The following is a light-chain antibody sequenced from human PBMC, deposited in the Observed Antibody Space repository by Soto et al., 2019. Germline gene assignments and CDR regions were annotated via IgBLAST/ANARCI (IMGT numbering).Light chain of an antibody. CDR3: QYWDNYSWT. V-gene: IGKV3-20*01. CDR2: GAS. J-gene: IGKJ1*01. CDR1: QSVSSSY. Sequence: EIVLTQSPGTLSLSPGERATLSCRASQSVSSSYLAWYQQKPGQAPRLLIYGASSRATGIPDRFSGSGSGTDFTLTISRLVPEDFATYYCQYWDNYSWTFGQGTKVEIK.